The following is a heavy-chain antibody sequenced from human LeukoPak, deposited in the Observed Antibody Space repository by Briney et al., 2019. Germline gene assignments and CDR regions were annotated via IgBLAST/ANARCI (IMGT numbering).Heavy chain of an antibody. Sequence: SETLSLTCTVSGGSLSGFYWSWIRQSPRLGLEWIGLTYSDGSTMYNPSLTSRVTISVDTSKNQISLRLTSVTAADTAIYYCARDVVAVPGSDNWFDSWSQGTLVTVSS. CDR1: GGSLSGFY. CDR3: ARDVVAVPGSDNWFDS. V-gene: IGHV4-59*01. J-gene: IGHJ5*01. CDR2: TYSDGST. D-gene: IGHD6-19*01.